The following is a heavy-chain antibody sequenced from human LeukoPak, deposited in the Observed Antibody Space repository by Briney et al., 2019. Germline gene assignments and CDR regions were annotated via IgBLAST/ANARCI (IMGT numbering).Heavy chain of an antibody. V-gene: IGHV4-61*01. CDR3: ARRGTGGRSFDI. CDR1: GGSVSSGSYY. D-gene: IGHD2-8*02. J-gene: IGHJ3*02. CDR2: ISYSGST. Sequence: SETLSLTCTVPGGSVSSGSYYWTWIRQPPGKGLEWLGYISYSGSTNFNPSLKSRVTISVDTSKNQFSLNLSSVTAADTAVYYCARRGTGGRSFDIWGQGTMVTVSS.